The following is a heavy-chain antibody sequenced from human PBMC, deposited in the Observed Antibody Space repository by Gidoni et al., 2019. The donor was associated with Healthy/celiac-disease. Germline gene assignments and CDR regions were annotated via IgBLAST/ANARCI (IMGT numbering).Heavy chain of an antibody. D-gene: IGHD2-2*01. V-gene: IGHV6-1*01. Sequence: QVQLQQSGPGLVKPSQTLSLTCAISGHSVYSHSAAWNWIRQSPARGLEWLGRTYYRSKWYNDYAVSVKSRITINPDTSKNQFSLQLNSVTPEDTAVYYCARGIIVVVPAATNWFDPWGQGTLVTVSS. CDR3: ARGIIVVVPAATNWFDP. CDR1: GHSVYSHSAA. J-gene: IGHJ5*02. CDR2: TYYRSKWYN.